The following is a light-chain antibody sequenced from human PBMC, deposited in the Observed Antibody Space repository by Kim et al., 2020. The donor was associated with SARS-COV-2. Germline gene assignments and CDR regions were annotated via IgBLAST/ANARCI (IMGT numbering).Light chain of an antibody. CDR1: SSNSGSNT. CDR3: AAWDDSLNGLYV. CDR2: SNN. J-gene: IGLJ1*01. Sequence: RVTISCSGSSSNSGSNTVNWYQQLPGTAPKFLIYSNNQRPSGVPDRFSGSKSGTSASLAISGLQSEDEAEYYCAAWDDSLNGLYVFGTGTKVTVL. V-gene: IGLV1-44*01.